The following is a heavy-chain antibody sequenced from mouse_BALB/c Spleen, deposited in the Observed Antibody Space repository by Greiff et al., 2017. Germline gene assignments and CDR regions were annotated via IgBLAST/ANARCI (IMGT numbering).Heavy chain of an antibody. D-gene: IGHD2-3*01. CDR3: ARVRDGYYFDV. Sequence: VQLQQSAAELARPGASVKMSCKASGYTFTSYTMHWVKQRPGQGLEWIGYINPSSGYTEYNQKFKDKTTLTADKSSSTAYMQLSSLTSEDSAVYYCARVRDGYYFDVWGAGTTVTVSS. J-gene: IGHJ1*01. CDR1: GYTFTSYT. V-gene: IGHV1-4*02. CDR2: INPSSGYT.